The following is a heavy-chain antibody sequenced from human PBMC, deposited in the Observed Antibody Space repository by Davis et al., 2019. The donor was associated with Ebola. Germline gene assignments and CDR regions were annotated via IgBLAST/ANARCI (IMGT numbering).Heavy chain of an antibody. Sequence: ASVKVSCKASGYTFTSYTMHWVRQAPGQGLEWMGWINPNSGGTNYAQKFQGWVTMTRDTSISTAYMELSRLRSDDTAVYYCARGTYSSSWYVRAWFDPWGQGTLVTVSS. V-gene: IGHV1-2*04. CDR2: INPNSGGT. CDR3: ARGTYSSSWYVRAWFDP. J-gene: IGHJ5*02. D-gene: IGHD6-13*01. CDR1: GYTFTSYT.